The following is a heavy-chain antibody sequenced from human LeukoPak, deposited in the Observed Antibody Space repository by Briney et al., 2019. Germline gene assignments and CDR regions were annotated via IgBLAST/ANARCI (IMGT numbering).Heavy chain of an antibody. V-gene: IGHV1-2*02. J-gene: IGHJ4*02. Sequence: ASVRVSCMAYGYTFTGYYMHWVRQAPGQRLEWMGWINPKSGGTNYAQKFQGRVTMTRDTSISTAYMELSRLRADDTAVYYCARGGGALATGGLNFDYWGQGTLVTVSS. CDR2: INPKSGGT. D-gene: IGHD6-13*01. CDR3: ARGGGALATGGLNFDY. CDR1: GYTFTGYY.